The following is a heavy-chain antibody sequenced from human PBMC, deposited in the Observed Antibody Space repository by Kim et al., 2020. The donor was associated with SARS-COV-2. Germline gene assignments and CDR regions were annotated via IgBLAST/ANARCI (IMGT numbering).Heavy chain of an antibody. CDR3: AKASDGYIDGFYI. D-gene: IGHD6-25*01. J-gene: IGHJ3*02. V-gene: IGHV3-23*01. Sequence: GGSLRLSCEASGFTFSSYAMSWVRQAPGKGLEWVSAISGSGGGTYYADSVKGRFTISRDNSKNTLYLQMNSLRAEDTAVYYCAKASDGYIDGFYICGEGTTVTVAS. CDR1: GFTFSSYA. CDR2: ISGSGGGT.